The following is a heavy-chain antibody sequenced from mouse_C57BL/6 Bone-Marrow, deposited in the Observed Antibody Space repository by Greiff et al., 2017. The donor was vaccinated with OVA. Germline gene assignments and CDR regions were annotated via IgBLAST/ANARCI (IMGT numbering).Heavy chain of an antibody. CDR1: GFTFSSYA. CDR3: TRESPWFAY. J-gene: IGHJ3*01. V-gene: IGHV5-9-1*02. Sequence: DVHLVESGEGLVKPGGSLKLSCAASGFTFSSYAMSWVRQTPEKRLEWVAYISSGGDYIYYADTVKGRFTISRDNARNTLYLQMSSLKSEDTAMYYCTRESPWFAYWGQGTLVTVSA. CDR2: ISSGGDYI.